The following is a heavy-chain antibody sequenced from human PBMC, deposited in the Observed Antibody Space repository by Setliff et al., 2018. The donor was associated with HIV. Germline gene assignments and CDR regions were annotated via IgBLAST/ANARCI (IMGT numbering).Heavy chain of an antibody. CDR2: VNPSGGST. CDR1: GYTFTRYF. Sequence: ASVKVSCKASGYTFTRYFMHCVRQAPGQGLEWLGLVNPSGGSTAYAQKFQGRVTMTSDTSTNTVYMDLSGLRSDDTAVYYCARDRTAGYIYDYGYWGQGTLVTFSS. D-gene: IGHD3-16*01. J-gene: IGHJ4*02. CDR3: ARDRTAGYIYDYGY. V-gene: IGHV1-46*01.